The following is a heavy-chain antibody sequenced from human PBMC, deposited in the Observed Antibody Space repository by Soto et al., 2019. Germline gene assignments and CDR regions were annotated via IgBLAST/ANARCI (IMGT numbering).Heavy chain of an antibody. J-gene: IGHJ4*01. Sequence: LRLSCAASGLSVSRNDMSWVRQAPGKGLECVSIIYSADNTFYVDSVKGRFIISRDNSKNTVYLQMNSLRADDTAVYYCARGSLYWGQGTLVTVSS. CDR1: GLSVSRND. CDR3: ARGSLY. V-gene: IGHV3-66*01. CDR2: IYSADNT.